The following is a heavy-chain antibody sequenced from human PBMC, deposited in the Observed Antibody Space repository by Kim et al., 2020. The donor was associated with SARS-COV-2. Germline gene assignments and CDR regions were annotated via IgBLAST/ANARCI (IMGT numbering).Heavy chain of an antibody. J-gene: IGHJ6*02. CDR1: GFTFSSYG. D-gene: IGHD3-9*01. CDR3: ARDVRYFDWDGPDV. CDR2: ISYDGSNK. Sequence: GGSLRLSCAAYGFTFSSYGMHWVRQAPGKGLEWVAVISYDGSNKYYADSVKGRFTISRDNSKNTLYLQMNSLRAEDTAVYYCARDVRYFDWDGPDVWGQGTTVTVSS. V-gene: IGHV3-33*05.